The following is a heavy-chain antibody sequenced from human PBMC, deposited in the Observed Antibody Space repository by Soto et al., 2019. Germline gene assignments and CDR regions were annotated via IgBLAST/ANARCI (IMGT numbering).Heavy chain of an antibody. CDR3: ARGEFLGPLNGNDD. Sequence: QVQLVQSGAEVKKPGASVKVSCKASGYTFTNFAMHWVRQAPGQRLEWMGWISPGNGDTRYSRNFQGRVNMTSDTPANTGYMELSSLKSADTAVYYCARGEFLGPLNGNDDWGQGTLVTVSS. D-gene: IGHD3-16*01. V-gene: IGHV1-3*01. CDR2: ISPGNGDT. J-gene: IGHJ4*02. CDR1: GYTFTNFA.